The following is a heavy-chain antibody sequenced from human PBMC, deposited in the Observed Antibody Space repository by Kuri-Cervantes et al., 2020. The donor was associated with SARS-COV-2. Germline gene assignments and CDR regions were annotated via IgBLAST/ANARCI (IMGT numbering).Heavy chain of an antibody. CDR2: MNPNSGNT. D-gene: IGHD6-6*01. CDR1: GYTFTSYD. V-gene: IGHV1-8*01. CDR3: ARDSSSSSWFDP. Sequence: ASVKVSCKASGYTFTSYDINWVRQATGQGLEWMGWMNPNSGNTGYAQKLRGRVTMTRNTSISTAYMELSSLRSEDTAVYYCARDSSSSSWFDPWGQGTLVTVSS. J-gene: IGHJ5*02.